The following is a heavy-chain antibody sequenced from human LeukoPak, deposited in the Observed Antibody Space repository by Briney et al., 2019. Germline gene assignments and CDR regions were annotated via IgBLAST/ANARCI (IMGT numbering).Heavy chain of an antibody. J-gene: IGHJ6*02. CDR3: ARDAGGGIAAAGSGVDGMDV. Sequence: GGSLRLSCAASGFTFSSYGMHWVRQAPGKGLEWVAVIWYDGSNKCYADSVKGRFTISRDNSKNTLYLQMNSLRAEDTAVYYCARDAGGGIAAAGSGVDGMDVWGQGTTVTVSS. CDR2: IWYDGSNK. V-gene: IGHV3-33*01. CDR1: GFTFSSYG. D-gene: IGHD6-13*01.